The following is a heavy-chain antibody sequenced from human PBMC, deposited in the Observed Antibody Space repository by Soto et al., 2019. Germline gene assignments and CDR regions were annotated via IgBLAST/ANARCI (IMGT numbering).Heavy chain of an antibody. J-gene: IGHJ4*02. CDR3: ARGPPLGY. V-gene: IGHV4-39*07. Sequence: SETLSLTCTVSGDSITNTAYYWGWIRQPPGKGLEWIGSIHNSGSTYFNPSLKSRVTISVDRSKNQFSLKLSSVTAADTAVYYCARGPPLGYWGQGTLVTV. CDR1: GDSITNTAYY. CDR2: IHNSGST.